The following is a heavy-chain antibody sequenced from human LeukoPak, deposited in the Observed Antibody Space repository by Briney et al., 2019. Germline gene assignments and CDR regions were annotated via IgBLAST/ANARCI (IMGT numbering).Heavy chain of an antibody. CDR1: GGSISSYY. CDR3: ARDDGGLDY. D-gene: IGHD3-16*01. J-gene: IGHJ4*02. Sequence: SETLSLTCTVSGGSISSYYWSWIRQPPGKGLGWIGYIYYSGSTNYNPSLKSRVTISVDTSKNQFSLKLSSVTAADTAVYYCARDDGGLDYWGQGTLVTASS. CDR2: IYYSGST. V-gene: IGHV4-59*01.